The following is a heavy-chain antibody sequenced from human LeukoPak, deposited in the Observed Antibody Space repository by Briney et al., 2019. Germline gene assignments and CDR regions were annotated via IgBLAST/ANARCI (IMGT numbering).Heavy chain of an antibody. D-gene: IGHD4-23*01. Sequence: GGSLRLSCAASGLTFSNYWVHWVRQAPGRGLVWVSRINPDGSRTDYADSVKGRFTISRDNAKNTLYLQMNSLRAEDTAVYFCATDLRGKSDYWGQGTLVTVSS. V-gene: IGHV3-74*01. CDR2: INPDGSRT. CDR1: GLTFSNYW. CDR3: ATDLRGKSDY. J-gene: IGHJ4*02.